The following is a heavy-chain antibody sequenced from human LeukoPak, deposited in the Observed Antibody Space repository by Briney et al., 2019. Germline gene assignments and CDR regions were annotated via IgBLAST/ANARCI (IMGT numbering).Heavy chain of an antibody. Sequence: GGSLRLSCAASGFTFSSYEMNWVRQAPGKGLEWVSYISSSGSTIYYADSVKGRFTISRDNAKNSLYLQMNSLRAEDTAVYYCARAVGYGYYFDYWGQGTLVTVSS. V-gene: IGHV3-48*03. D-gene: IGHD5-18*01. J-gene: IGHJ4*02. CDR3: ARAVGYGYYFDY. CDR2: ISSSGSTI. CDR1: GFTFSSYE.